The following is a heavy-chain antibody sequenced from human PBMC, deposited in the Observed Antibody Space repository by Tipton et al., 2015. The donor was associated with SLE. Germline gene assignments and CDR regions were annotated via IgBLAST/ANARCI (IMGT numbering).Heavy chain of an antibody. D-gene: IGHD7-27*01. CDR2: IYYSGST. Sequence: GLVKPSETLSITCTVSGGPFSSHYWSWIRQPPGKGLEWIGYIYYSGSTNYNPSLKSRVTISVDTSKNQFSLKLSSVTAADTAVYYCARSPPRPLGYYYYYYYMDVWGKGTTVTVSS. CDR3: ARSPPRPLGYYYYYYYMDV. J-gene: IGHJ6*03. CDR1: GGPFSSHY. V-gene: IGHV4-59*11.